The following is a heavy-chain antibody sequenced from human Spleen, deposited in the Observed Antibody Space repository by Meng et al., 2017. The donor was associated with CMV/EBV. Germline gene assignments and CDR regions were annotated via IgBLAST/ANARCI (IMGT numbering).Heavy chain of an antibody. V-gene: IGHV4-59*01. J-gene: IGHJ4*02. D-gene: IGHD3-3*01. CDR2: IYYSGST. Sequence: SETLSLTCTVSGGSISSYYWSWIRQPPGKGLEWSGYIYYSGSTNYNPSLKSRVTISVDTSKNQFSLKLSSVTAADTAVYYCARETTYYDFWSGYLDYWGQGTLVTVSS. CDR1: GGSISSYY. CDR3: ARETTYYDFWSGYLDY.